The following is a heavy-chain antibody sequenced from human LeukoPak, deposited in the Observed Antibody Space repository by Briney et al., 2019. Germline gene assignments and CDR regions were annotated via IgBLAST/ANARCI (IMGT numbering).Heavy chain of an antibody. CDR1: GYRFTSYW. CDR3: ARQNDYGDYNFDY. J-gene: IGHJ4*02. Sequence: GESLKISCKGSGYRFTSYWIGWVRQMPGKGLEWMGIIYPGDSDTRYSPSFQGQVSISADKSISTAYLQWSSLKASDTAMYYCARQNDYGDYNFDYWGQGTLVTVSS. D-gene: IGHD4-17*01. V-gene: IGHV5-51*01. CDR2: IYPGDSDT.